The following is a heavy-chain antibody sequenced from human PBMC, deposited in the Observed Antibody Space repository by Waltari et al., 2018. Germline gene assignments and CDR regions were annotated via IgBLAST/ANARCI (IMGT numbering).Heavy chain of an antibody. CDR2: IKQDGSEK. V-gene: IGHV3-7*01. D-gene: IGHD5-12*01. J-gene: IGHJ4*02. CDR3: ARHGYNFGY. Sequence: EVQLVESGGGLVQPGGSLRLSCAAYGFTFSSYWMSWVRQAPGKGLEWVANIKQDGSEKYYVDSVKGRFTISRDNAKNSLYLQMNSLRAEDTAVYYCARHGYNFGYWGQGTLVTVSS. CDR1: GFTFSSYW.